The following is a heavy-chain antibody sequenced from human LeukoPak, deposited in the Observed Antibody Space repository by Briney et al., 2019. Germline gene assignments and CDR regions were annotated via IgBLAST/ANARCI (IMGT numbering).Heavy chain of an antibody. V-gene: IGHV4-39*07. D-gene: IGHD3-22*01. CDR3: ARVNYDSSGYYPYYYYYMDV. Sequence: SETLSLTCTVSGGSISSSTYYWGWIRQPPGKGLEWIGNIYYSGNAYHNPSLKSRVTISVDTSKNQFSLRLSSVTAADTAVYYCARVNYDSSGYYPYYYYYMDVWGKGTTVTISS. J-gene: IGHJ6*03. CDR1: GGSISSSTYY. CDR2: IYYSGNA.